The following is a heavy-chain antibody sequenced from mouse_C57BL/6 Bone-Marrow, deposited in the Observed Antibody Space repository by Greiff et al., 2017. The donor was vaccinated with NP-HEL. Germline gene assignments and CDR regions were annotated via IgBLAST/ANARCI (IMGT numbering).Heavy chain of an antibody. J-gene: IGHJ2*01. D-gene: IGHD1-1*01. CDR1: GYTFTSYL. CDR2: IDPNSGGT. Sequence: QVQLQQSGAELVKPGASVKLSCTASGYTFTSYLMHWVKQRPGRGLEWIGRIDPNSGGTKYNEKFKSKATLTVDKPSSTAYMQLNSLTSVDSAVYECARYYYGSSSFDYWGQGTTLTVSS. V-gene: IGHV1-72*01. CDR3: ARYYYGSSSFDY.